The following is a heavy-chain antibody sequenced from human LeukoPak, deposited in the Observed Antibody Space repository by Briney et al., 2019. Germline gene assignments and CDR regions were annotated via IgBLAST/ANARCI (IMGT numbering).Heavy chain of an antibody. J-gene: IGHJ6*03. Sequence: GGSLRLSXAASGFTFSSYWMSWVRQAPGKGLEWVANIKQDGSEKYYVDSVKGRFTISRDNAKNSLYLQMNSLRAEDTVVYYCARDLCSGGSCYGYYYYYYMDVWGKGTTVTVSS. D-gene: IGHD2-15*01. V-gene: IGHV3-7*01. CDR3: ARDLCSGGSCYGYYYYYYMDV. CDR2: IKQDGSEK. CDR1: GFTFSSYW.